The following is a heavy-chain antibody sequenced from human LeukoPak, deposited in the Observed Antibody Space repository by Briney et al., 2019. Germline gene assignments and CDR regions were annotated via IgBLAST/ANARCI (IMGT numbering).Heavy chain of an antibody. CDR3: ARDHDYYDSSGYYRWFDP. J-gene: IGHJ5*02. Sequence: SETLSLTCTVSAGSISSYYWSWIRHHPGKGLEWIGSIYYSGSTNYNPSLKSRVTISVDTSKNQFSLKLSSVTAADTAVYYCARDHDYYDSSGYYRWFDPCGQGTLVTVSS. D-gene: IGHD3-22*01. V-gene: IGHV4-59*01. CDR1: AGSISSYY. CDR2: IYYSGST.